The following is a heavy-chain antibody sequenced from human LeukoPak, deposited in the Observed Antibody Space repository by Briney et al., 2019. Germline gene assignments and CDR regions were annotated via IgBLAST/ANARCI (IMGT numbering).Heavy chain of an antibody. Sequence: GGSLRLSCATSGFTFSSYWMHWVRQAPGKGLVWVSRIKSDGSITNYADSVKGRFTISRDNAKNTLYLEMNSLRAEDTAVYYCARTSSIAVAEDAFDIWGQGTMVTVSS. V-gene: IGHV3-74*01. CDR3: ARTSSIAVAEDAFDI. CDR2: IKSDGSIT. CDR1: GFTFSSYW. D-gene: IGHD6-19*01. J-gene: IGHJ3*02.